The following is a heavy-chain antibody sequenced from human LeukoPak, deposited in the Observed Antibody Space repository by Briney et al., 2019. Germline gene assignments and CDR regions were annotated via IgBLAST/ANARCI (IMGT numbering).Heavy chain of an antibody. CDR1: GFTFSRFG. CDR3: AREYYYDSSGYQALDY. V-gene: IGHV3-30*03. D-gene: IGHD3-22*01. J-gene: IGHJ4*02. CDR2: ISYDVSDK. Sequence: PGGSLRLSCTASGFTFSRFGMHWVRQAPGKGLGWVAVISYDVSDKYYADSVKGRFTISRDNSKNTLYLQMNSLRAEDTAVYYCAREYYYDSSGYQALDYWGQGTLVTVSS.